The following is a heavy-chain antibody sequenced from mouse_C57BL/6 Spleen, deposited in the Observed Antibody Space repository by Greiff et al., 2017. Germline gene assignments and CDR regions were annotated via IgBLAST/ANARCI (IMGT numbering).Heavy chain of an antibody. Sequence: VKLQQPGAELVKPGASVKLSCKASGYTFTSYWMHWVKQRPGQGLEWIGMIHPNSGSTNYNEKFKSKATLTVDKSSSTAYMQLSSLTSEDSAVYYCAREPTVVATGFDYWGQGTTLTVSS. J-gene: IGHJ2*01. CDR2: IHPNSGST. V-gene: IGHV1-64*01. CDR1: GYTFTSYW. CDR3: AREPTVVATGFDY. D-gene: IGHD1-1*01.